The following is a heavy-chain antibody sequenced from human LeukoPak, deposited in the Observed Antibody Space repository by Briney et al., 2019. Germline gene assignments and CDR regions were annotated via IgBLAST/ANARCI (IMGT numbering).Heavy chain of an antibody. V-gene: IGHV3-48*02. CDR2: IGTRGTTM. D-gene: IGHD2-21*01. Sequence: GGSVRLSCAASGFTFTSYVMNWARQPPGKGLEWISYIGTRGTTMYYADSVKGRFTISRDNAKNSLYLQMNSLRDEDTAIYYCARGRGSSWGQGTLVSVSS. CDR1: GFTFTSYV. CDR3: ARGRGSS. J-gene: IGHJ5*02.